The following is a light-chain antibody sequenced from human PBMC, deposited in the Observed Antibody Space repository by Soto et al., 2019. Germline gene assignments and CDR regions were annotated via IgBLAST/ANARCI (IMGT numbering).Light chain of an antibody. J-gene: IGKJ2*01. CDR3: QQSYSAQYT. CDR1: QTISSW. CDR2: KAS. V-gene: IGKV1-5*03. Sequence: DIQMTQSPSTLSGSVGDRVTITCRASQTISSWLAWYQQKPGKAPKLLIYKASTLKSGVPSRFSGSGSGTEFTLTISSLQPDDFATYFCQQSYSAQYTFGQGTMLEIK.